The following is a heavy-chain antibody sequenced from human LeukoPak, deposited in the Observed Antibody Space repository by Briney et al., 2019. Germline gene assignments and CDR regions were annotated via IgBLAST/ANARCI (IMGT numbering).Heavy chain of an antibody. J-gene: IGHJ4*02. D-gene: IGHD4-17*01. V-gene: IGHV4-39*01. CDR2: IYYSGST. Sequence: SETLSLTCTVSGGSISSSSYYWGWIRQPPGKGLEWIGSIYYSGSTYYNPSLKSRVTISVDTSKNQFSLKLSSVTAADTAVYYCARHDPTVTTPYFDYWGQGTLVTVSS. CDR3: ARHDPTVTTPYFDY. CDR1: GGSISSSSYY.